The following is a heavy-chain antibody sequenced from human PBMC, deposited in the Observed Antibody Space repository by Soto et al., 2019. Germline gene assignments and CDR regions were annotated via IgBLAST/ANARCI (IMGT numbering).Heavy chain of an antibody. CDR2: ISGHGGST. D-gene: IGHD4-4*01. Sequence: PGGSLRLSCSTSGFNFDKYAMSWVRQAPGKGLEWVSSISGHGGSTWYADSVKGRFTIARDNSKNTLYLEMNSLRAQDTALYYCARYPQEVLSQYFDYWGKGTLVTVS. CDR3: ARYPQEVLSQYFDY. CDR1: GFNFDKYA. J-gene: IGHJ4*02. V-gene: IGHV3-23*01.